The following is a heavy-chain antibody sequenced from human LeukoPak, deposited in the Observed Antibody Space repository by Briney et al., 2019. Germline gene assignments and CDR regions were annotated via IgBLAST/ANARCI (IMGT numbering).Heavy chain of an antibody. D-gene: IGHD3-22*01. CDR2: VYHSGST. CDR1: GYSISSDYY. Sequence: SETLSLTCTVSGYSISSDYYWGWIRPPPGKGLEWIGSVYHSGSTYYNPSLRSRVTISGDTSKNQFSLKLSSVTAADTAVYYCAGVEDSSGYYYIDYWGQGTLVTVSS. V-gene: IGHV4-38-2*02. CDR3: AGVEDSSGYYYIDY. J-gene: IGHJ4*02.